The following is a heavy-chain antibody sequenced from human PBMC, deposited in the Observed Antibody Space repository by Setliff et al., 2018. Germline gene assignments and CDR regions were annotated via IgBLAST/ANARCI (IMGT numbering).Heavy chain of an antibody. V-gene: IGHV3-21*01. CDR2: ISGRSDYI. Sequence: GGSLRLSCAASGFAFTSSTMNWVRQSPGKSLEWVSSISGRSDYINYLDSVKGRFTISRDNSKNTLYLQMNSLRPEDTAVYYCARTCSGSGCYAGLESWGQGTPVTVSS. J-gene: IGHJ4*02. CDR1: GFAFTSST. CDR3: ARTCSGSGCYAGLES. D-gene: IGHD2-15*01.